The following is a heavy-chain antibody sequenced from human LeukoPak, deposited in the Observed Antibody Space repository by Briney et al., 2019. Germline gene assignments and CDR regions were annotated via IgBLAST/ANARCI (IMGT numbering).Heavy chain of an antibody. D-gene: IGHD5-18*01. Sequence: GGSLRLSCAAFGFTFSSYWMSWVRQAPGKGLEWVANIKQDGSEKYYVDSVKGRFTISRDNAKNSLYLQMNSLRAEDTAVYYCAREGGRYNFDYWGQGTLVTVSS. J-gene: IGHJ4*02. CDR3: AREGGRYNFDY. CDR2: IKQDGSEK. CDR1: GFTFSSYW. V-gene: IGHV3-7*01.